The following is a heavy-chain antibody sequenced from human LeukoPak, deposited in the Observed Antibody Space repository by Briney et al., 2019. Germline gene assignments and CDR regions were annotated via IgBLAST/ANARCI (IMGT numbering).Heavy chain of an antibody. Sequence: SETLSVTCTVSGGSISSYYWSWIRQPPGKGLEWIGYIYYSGSTNYNPSLKSRVTISVDTSKNQFSLKLSSVTAADTAVYYCARGIQLWSEYYYMDAWGKGTTVTVSS. CDR3: ARGIQLWSEYYYMDA. CDR2: IYYSGST. J-gene: IGHJ6*03. V-gene: IGHV4-59*01. CDR1: GGSISSYY. D-gene: IGHD5-18*01.